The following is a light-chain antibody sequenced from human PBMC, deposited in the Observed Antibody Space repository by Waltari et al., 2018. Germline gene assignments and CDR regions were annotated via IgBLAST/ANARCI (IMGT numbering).Light chain of an antibody. CDR3: HQYNNWPPWT. J-gene: IGKJ1*01. CDR1: QSVSRN. V-gene: IGKV3-15*01. CDR2: EAS. Sequence: ETVMTQSPATLFVSPGERATLSCRASQSVSRNLAWYQQKPGQAERMLIYEASTRATGIPARFCGSGSWTAFTLTISSMQSEDFAIYHCHQYNNWPPWTFGQGTKVEIK.